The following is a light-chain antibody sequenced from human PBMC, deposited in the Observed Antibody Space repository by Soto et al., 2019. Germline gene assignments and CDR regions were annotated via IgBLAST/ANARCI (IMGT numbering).Light chain of an antibody. Sequence: DIQMTQSPSTLSASVGDRVTITCRASQSLSSWLAWYQQKPGKAPKVLIYKTSSLESGVPSRFSGSGSGTEFTLTISSLQPDDFATYYCLQYNSYWTFGRGTKVDIK. CDR2: KTS. CDR3: LQYNSYWT. J-gene: IGKJ1*01. CDR1: QSLSSW. V-gene: IGKV1-5*03.